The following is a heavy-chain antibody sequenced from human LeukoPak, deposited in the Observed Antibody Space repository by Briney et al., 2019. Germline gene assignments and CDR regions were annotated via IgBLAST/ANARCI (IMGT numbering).Heavy chain of an antibody. Sequence: GGSLRLSCAASGFAFSSYAMSWVRLPPGKGLEWVSAISGSGGNTYYADSVKGRFTISRDNSKNTLYLQMDSLRADDTAVYYCAKYADSLFSDYWGQGTLVTVSS. CDR2: ISGSGGNT. J-gene: IGHJ4*02. CDR3: AKYADSLFSDY. D-gene: IGHD4-17*01. CDR1: GFAFSSYA. V-gene: IGHV3-23*01.